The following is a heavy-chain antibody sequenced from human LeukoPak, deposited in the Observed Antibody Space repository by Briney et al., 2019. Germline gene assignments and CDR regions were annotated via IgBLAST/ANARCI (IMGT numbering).Heavy chain of an antibody. D-gene: IGHD3-9*01. Sequence: SETLSLTCTVSGGSISSSSYYWGWIRQPPGKGLEWIGSIYYSGSTYYNPSLKSRVTISVDTSKNQFSLKLSSVTAADTAVYYCARHLFDYRIPGRGAFDIWGQGTMVTVSS. J-gene: IGHJ3*02. CDR2: IYYSGST. CDR1: GGSISSSSYY. V-gene: IGHV4-39*01. CDR3: ARHLFDYRIPGRGAFDI.